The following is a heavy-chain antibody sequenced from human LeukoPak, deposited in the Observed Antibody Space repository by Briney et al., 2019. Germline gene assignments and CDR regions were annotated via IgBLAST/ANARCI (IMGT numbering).Heavy chain of an antibody. Sequence: GASVKVSCKASGYTFTSYYMHWVRQAPGQGLEWMGIINPSGGSTSYAQKFQGRVTMTRDTSTSTVYMELSSLRSEDTAVYYCARDLRCYDSSGYLFCWGQGTLVTVSS. CDR2: INPSGGST. CDR3: ARDLRCYDSSGYLFC. CDR1: GYTFTSYY. J-gene: IGHJ4*02. D-gene: IGHD3-22*01. V-gene: IGHV1-46*01.